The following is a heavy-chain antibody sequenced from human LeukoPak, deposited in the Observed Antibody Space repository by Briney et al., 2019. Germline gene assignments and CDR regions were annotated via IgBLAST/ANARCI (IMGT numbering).Heavy chain of an antibody. CDR2: ISSNGRTI. J-gene: IGHJ3*02. CDR3: ARGPWIQLWLQGPHRAFDI. V-gene: IGHV3-11*04. Sequence: PGGSLRLSCAASGFTFSDYYMSWILQAPGKGLEWISYISSNGRTIFYADSVKGRFTISRDNAKNSLFLQMNSLRAEDTAVYYCARGPWIQLWLQGPHRAFDIWGQGTMVTVSS. D-gene: IGHD5-18*01. CDR1: GFTFSDYY.